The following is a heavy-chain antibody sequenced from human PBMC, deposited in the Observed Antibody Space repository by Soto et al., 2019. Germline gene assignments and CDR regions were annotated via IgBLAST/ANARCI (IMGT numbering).Heavy chain of an antibody. CDR1: GFTFSSYS. D-gene: IGHD2-8*01. V-gene: IGHV3-48*01. J-gene: IGHJ4*02. CDR3: ARDLNPRQEMLYALLGY. Sequence: EVQLVESGGGLVQPGGSLRLSCAASGFTFSSYSMNWVRQAPGKGLEWVSYISGSSSMIYYADSVKGRFTISRDNAKNSLYVQMNSLRAEDTAVYYCARDLNPRQEMLYALLGYWGQGTRVTVSS. CDR2: ISGSSSMI.